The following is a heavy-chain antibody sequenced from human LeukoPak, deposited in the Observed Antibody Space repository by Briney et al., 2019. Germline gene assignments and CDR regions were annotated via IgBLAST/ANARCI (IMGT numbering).Heavy chain of an antibody. Sequence: SETLSLTCTVSGGSISNYYWSWIRQPPGKGLEWIGYIYYSGSTNYNPSLKSRVTISVDTSKNQFSLKLSSVTAADAAVYYCARGGYYGSGNDFRFDPWGQGTLVTVSS. CDR2: IYYSGST. J-gene: IGHJ5*02. CDR1: GGSISNYY. V-gene: IGHV4-59*01. CDR3: ARGGYYGSGNDFRFDP. D-gene: IGHD3-10*01.